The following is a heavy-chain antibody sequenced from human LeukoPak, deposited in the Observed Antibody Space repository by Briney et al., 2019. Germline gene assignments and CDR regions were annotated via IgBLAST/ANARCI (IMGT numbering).Heavy chain of an antibody. CDR1: GGTFSSYA. V-gene: IGHV1-69*05. J-gene: IGHJ2*01. CDR3: ATTTIRRRTEYWYFDL. D-gene: IGHD3-9*01. Sequence: ASVKVSCKASGGTFSSYAISWVRQAPGQGLEWMGGIIPIFGTANYAQKFQGRVTITTDESTSTAYMELSSLRSEDTAVYYCATTTIRRRTEYWYFDLWGRGTLVTVSS. CDR2: IIPIFGTA.